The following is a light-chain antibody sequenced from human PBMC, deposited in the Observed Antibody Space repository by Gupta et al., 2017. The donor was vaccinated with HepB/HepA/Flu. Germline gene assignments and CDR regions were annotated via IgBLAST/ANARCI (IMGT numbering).Light chain of an antibody. CDR1: KLGDKY. CDR3: QAWDSSVV. Sequence: ELTPPPPVSVSPGQTASITCSGDKLGDKYACWYQQKPGQSPVLVIYQDSKRPSGIPERFSGSNSGNTATLTISGTQAMDEADYYCQAWDSSVVFGGGTKLTVL. CDR2: QDS. J-gene: IGLJ2*01. V-gene: IGLV3-1*01.